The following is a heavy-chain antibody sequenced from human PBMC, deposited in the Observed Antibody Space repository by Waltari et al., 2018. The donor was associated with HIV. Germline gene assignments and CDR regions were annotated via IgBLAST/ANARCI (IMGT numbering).Heavy chain of an antibody. CDR2: ISATGHNI. CDR1: GFPLINFY. V-gene: IGHV3-48*03. D-gene: IGHD2-15*01. J-gene: IGHJ5*02. CDR3: VRGGAAWSAGGFQVAQPGP. Sequence: DVQLVESGGGLVQPGGSLGLSCAASGFPLINFYTYWVRQGPGAGLEWVSYISATGHNIYYADSVQGRFTISRDNVRNILHLRIDDLRVDDTATYYCVRGGAAWSAGGFQVAQPGPWGQGALVTVSS.